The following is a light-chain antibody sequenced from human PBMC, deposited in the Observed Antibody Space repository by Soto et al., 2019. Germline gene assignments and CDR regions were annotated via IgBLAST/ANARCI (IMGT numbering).Light chain of an antibody. CDR1: QSVSSSH. J-gene: IGKJ1*01. CDR2: SAS. V-gene: IGKV3-20*01. Sequence: EIVLTQSPGTLSWSPGERATLSCRASQSVSSSHLAWYQHKPGQAPRLLIYSASNRATGIPDRFSGSGSGTDFTLTISRLETEDFAVYYCQRYGGFGQGTKVDIK. CDR3: QRYGG.